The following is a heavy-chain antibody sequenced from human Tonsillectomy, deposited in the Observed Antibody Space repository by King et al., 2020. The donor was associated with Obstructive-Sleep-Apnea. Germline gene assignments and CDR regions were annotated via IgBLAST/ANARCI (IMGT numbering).Heavy chain of an antibody. V-gene: IGHV3-48*04. D-gene: IGHD3-16*01. Sequence: VQLVESGRGLVQPGGSLRLSCAASGITFSSYSMNWVRQAPGKGLEWVSYISSSTSTIYYADSVKGRFTISRDNAKNSLYLQMNSLRAEDTAVYYCATGGPDAFDFWGRGTMVTVSS. J-gene: IGHJ3*01. CDR3: ATGGPDAFDF. CDR1: GITFSSYS. CDR2: ISSSTSTI.